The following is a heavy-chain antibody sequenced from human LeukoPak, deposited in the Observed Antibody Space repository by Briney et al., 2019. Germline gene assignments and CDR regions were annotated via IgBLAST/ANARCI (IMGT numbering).Heavy chain of an antibody. CDR2: ISYDGSNK. V-gene: IGHV3-30*04. Sequence: GGSLRLSCAASGFTFSSYAMHWVRQAPGKGLEWVAVISYDGSNKYYADSVKGRFTISRDNSKNTLYLQMNSLRAEDTAVYYCAREYYDFWSCYFGTQYFDYWGQGTLVTVSS. J-gene: IGHJ4*02. D-gene: IGHD3-3*01. CDR3: AREYYDFWSCYFGTQYFDY. CDR1: GFTFSSYA.